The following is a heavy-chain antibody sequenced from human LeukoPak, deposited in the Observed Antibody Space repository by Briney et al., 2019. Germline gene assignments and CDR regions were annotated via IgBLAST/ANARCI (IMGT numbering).Heavy chain of an antibody. Sequence: GGSLRLSCAASGFTFSSYGMHWVRQAPGKGLEWVAFIRYDGSNKYYADSVKGRFTTSRDNSKNTLYLQMNSLRAEDTAVYYCAKRKSSDWYRGAFDIWGQGTMVTVFS. CDR2: IRYDGSNK. D-gene: IGHD6-19*01. CDR1: GFTFSSYG. J-gene: IGHJ3*02. CDR3: AKRKSSDWYRGAFDI. V-gene: IGHV3-30*02.